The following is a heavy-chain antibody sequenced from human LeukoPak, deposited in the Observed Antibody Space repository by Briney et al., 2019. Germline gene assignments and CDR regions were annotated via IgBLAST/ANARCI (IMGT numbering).Heavy chain of an antibody. Sequence: GESLKISCKTSGYIFSNYWITWVRQMPGKGLEWMGIIYPGDSQTRYRPPFQGQVTISADRSIRTAYLRWSSLKASDTAMYYCARRVGIGWPFDYWGQGTLVTVSS. D-gene: IGHD6-19*01. V-gene: IGHV5-51*01. CDR2: IYPGDSQT. CDR1: GYIFSNYW. J-gene: IGHJ4*02. CDR3: ARRVGIGWPFDY.